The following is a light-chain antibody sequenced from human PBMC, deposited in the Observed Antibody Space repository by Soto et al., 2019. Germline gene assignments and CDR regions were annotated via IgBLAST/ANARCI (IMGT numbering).Light chain of an antibody. CDR1: QSVRSY. Sequence: EIVLTQSPVTLSLSPGESATLSCRTSQSVRSYLAWYQQKPGQAPRLLMYDASNRATGIPARFRGSGSGTDFTLTISSLEPEDFAVYYCHQRSDWPLTFGGGTKVEI. CDR3: HQRSDWPLT. V-gene: IGKV3-11*01. CDR2: DAS. J-gene: IGKJ4*01.